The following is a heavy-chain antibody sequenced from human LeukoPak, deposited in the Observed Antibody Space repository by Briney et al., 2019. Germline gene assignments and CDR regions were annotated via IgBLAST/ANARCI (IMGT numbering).Heavy chain of an antibody. Sequence: ASVKVSCKASGYTFTTYDINWVREATGQGLEWMGWMNPNSGNTGYAQKFQGRVTMTRNTSMSTAYMELNSLRSEDTAVYYCARANYYGSGKKDLDYWGQGTLVTVSS. D-gene: IGHD3-10*01. J-gene: IGHJ4*02. CDR3: ARANYYGSGKKDLDY. V-gene: IGHV1-8*01. CDR2: MNPNSGNT. CDR1: GYTFTTYD.